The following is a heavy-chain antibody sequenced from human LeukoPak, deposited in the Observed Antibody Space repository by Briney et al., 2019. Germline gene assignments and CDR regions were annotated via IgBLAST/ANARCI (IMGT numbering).Heavy chain of an antibody. V-gene: IGHV4-4*07. CDR2: IYTSGRT. D-gene: IGHD6-19*01. Sequence: SETLSLTCTVSGGSISSYYWSWIRQPAGKRLEWIGRIYTSGRTNYNPPLKSRVTMSVGTSKNQFSVKLSSVTAADTAVYYCARSFLYSSGWYPFDYWGRGTLVTVSS. CDR3: ARSFLYSSGWYPFDY. CDR1: GGSISSYY. J-gene: IGHJ4*02.